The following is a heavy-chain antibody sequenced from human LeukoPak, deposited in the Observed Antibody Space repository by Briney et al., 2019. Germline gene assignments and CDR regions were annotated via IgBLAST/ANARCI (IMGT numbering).Heavy chain of an antibody. Sequence: SETLSLTCTVSGGSMSPYYWSWIRQPPGKGLEWIGYIHYSGTTNYNPSLKSRITISVDMSKNQFSLNLTSVTAADTAVYYCARGRIAARLPFDYWGQGTLVTVSS. V-gene: IGHV4-59*08. J-gene: IGHJ4*02. CDR3: ARGRIAARLPFDY. CDR2: IHYSGTT. D-gene: IGHD6-6*01. CDR1: GGSMSPYY.